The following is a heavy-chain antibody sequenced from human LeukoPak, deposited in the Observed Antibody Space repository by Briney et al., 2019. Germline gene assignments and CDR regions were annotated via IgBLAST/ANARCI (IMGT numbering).Heavy chain of an antibody. CDR2: IYHSGST. Sequence: SGTLSLTCAVSGGSISSSKWWSWVRQPPGKGLEWIGEIYHSGSTNYNPSLKSRVTISVDTSKNQFSLKLSSVTAADTAVYYCARGRGYSHQTFDYWGQGTLVTVSS. CDR3: ARGRGYSHQTFDY. CDR1: GGSISSSKW. J-gene: IGHJ4*02. D-gene: IGHD5-18*01. V-gene: IGHV4-4*02.